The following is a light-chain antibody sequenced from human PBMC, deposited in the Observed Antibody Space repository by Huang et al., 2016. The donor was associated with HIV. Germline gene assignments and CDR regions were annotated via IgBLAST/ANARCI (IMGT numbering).Light chain of an antibody. CDR1: QSVSSN. V-gene: IGKV3-15*01. Sequence: TVMTQSPGTLPVSPGERATLSCRASQSVSSNLAWYQQKPGRAPRLLIYGASTRATGIPARFSGSGSGTEFTLTISSLQSEDFAVYYCQQYNNWPRTFGPGTRVDMK. CDR2: GAS. J-gene: IGKJ3*01. CDR3: QQYNNWPRT.